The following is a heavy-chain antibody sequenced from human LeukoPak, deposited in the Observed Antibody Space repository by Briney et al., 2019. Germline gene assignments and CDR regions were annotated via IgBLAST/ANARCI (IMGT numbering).Heavy chain of an antibody. Sequence: SQTLSLTCAISGDSVSSNSAAWNWIRQSPSRGLEWLGRTYYRPKWYNDYAVSVKSRITINPDTSKNQFSLQLNSVTPEDTAVYYCARGGGAARSYYYYMDVWGKGTTVTVSS. V-gene: IGHV6-1*01. D-gene: IGHD6-6*01. CDR2: TYYRPKWYN. CDR3: ARGGGAARSYYYYMDV. CDR1: GDSVSSNSAA. J-gene: IGHJ6*03.